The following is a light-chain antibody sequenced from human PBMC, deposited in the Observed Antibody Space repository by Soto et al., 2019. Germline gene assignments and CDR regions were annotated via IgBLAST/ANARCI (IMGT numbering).Light chain of an antibody. Sequence: QSVLTQPPSVSGAPGQRVTISCTGSSSNIGAGYDEHWYQQLPGTAPKLLIYGNSNRPSGVPDRFSGSKSGTSASLAITGLQAEDEADYYSQSYHSSLPGRLVFGGGTKLTVL. CDR1: SSNIGAGYD. V-gene: IGLV1-40*01. J-gene: IGLJ2*01. CDR3: QSYHSSLPGRLV. CDR2: GNS.